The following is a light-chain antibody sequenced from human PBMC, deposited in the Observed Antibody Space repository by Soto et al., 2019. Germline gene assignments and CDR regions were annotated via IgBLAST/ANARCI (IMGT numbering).Light chain of an antibody. V-gene: IGKV3-11*01. J-gene: IGKJ5*01. CDR3: QQRNVWPPVT. CDR1: PSVTNF. Sequence: EIVLTQSPATPSLSPGERATLSCRASPSVTNFLAWYQQKPGQAPRLLIYGAFNRATGIPARFSGSGSGTDFTLTISSLEPEDSAVYYSQQRNVWPPVTFGQGTRLEIK. CDR2: GAF.